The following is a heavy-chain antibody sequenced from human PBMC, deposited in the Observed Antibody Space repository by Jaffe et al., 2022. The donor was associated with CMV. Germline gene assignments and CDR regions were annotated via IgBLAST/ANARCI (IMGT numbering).Heavy chain of an antibody. Sequence: QVQLVESGGGVVQPGRSLRLSCAASGFTFSSYGMHWVRQAPGKGLEWVAVISYDGSNKYYADSVKGRFTISRDNSKNTLYLQMNSLRAEDTAVYYCAKLSSGHQFDYWGQGTLVTVSS. CDR1: GFTFSSYG. D-gene: IGHD6-19*01. CDR2: ISYDGSNK. V-gene: IGHV3-30*18. CDR3: AKLSSGHQFDY. J-gene: IGHJ4*02.